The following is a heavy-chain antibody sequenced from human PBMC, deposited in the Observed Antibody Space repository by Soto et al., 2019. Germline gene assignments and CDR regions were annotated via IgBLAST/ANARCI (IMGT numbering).Heavy chain of an antibody. J-gene: IGHJ4*02. Sequence: QVQLAQSGAEVRKPGASVKVSCKSSGYSFTSYAMHWVRQAPGQRLEWMGWINADNGKTKYSQKFQGRVTITRDTSASTAYMELSSLRSEDTAVYYCARDRAFSSTWSYFDYSGQGTLVTVSS. D-gene: IGHD6-13*01. CDR1: GYSFTSYA. CDR3: ARDRAFSSTWSYFDY. CDR2: INADNGKT. V-gene: IGHV1-3*01.